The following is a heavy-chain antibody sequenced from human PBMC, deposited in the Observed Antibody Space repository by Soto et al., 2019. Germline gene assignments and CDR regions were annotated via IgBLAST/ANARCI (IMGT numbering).Heavy chain of an antibody. V-gene: IGHV4-34*01. Sequence: QVQVQQWGAGLLKSSETLSLTCAVYGGSFSGYYWSWIRQSPGKGLEWIGEVNPTGSTKYNPSLRSRVTLSVDTSKNKFPLNLKSVSAADTALYYCARSGEQWLVDAFDIWGQVTMVTVSS. CDR2: VNPTGST. CDR3: ARSGEQWLVDAFDI. J-gene: IGHJ3*02. CDR1: GGSFSGYY. D-gene: IGHD6-19*01.